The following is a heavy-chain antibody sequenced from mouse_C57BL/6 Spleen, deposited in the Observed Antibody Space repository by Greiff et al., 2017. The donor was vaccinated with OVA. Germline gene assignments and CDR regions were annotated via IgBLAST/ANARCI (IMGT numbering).Heavy chain of an antibody. CDR2: IDPSDSET. CDR1: GYTFTSYW. D-gene: IGHD2-4*01. V-gene: IGHV1-52*01. J-gene: IGHJ4*01. Sequence: QVQLQQSGAELVRPGSSVKLSCKASGYTFTSYWMHWVKQRPIQGLEWIGNIDPSDSETHYNQKFKDKATLTVDKSSSTAYMQLSSLTSEDSAVYYCARGADYDDAMDYWGQGTSVTVSS. CDR3: ARGADYDDAMDY.